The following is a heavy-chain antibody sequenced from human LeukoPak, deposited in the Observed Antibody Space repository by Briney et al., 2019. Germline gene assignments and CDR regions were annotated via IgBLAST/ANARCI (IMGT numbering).Heavy chain of an antibody. V-gene: IGHV1-58*02. Sequence: SVKVSCKASRFTFTSSAMQTMRPARAQPLAWIGWIVVVSGNTNYAQKFQERVTITRDMFTSTAYMELSSLSCEDTAVYYGAVATSFPRDGYGYWGQGTLVTVSS. J-gene: IGHJ4*02. CDR1: RFTFTSSA. CDR3: AVATSFPRDGYGY. D-gene: IGHD5-24*01. CDR2: IVVVSGNT.